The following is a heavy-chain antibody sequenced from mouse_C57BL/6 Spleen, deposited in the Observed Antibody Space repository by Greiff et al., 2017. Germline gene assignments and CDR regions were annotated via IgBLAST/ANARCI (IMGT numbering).Heavy chain of an antibody. CDR2: IYPGDGDT. J-gene: IGHJ3*01. CDR1: GYAFSSYW. CDR3: AKDYSNYGGWFAY. D-gene: IGHD2-5*01. V-gene: IGHV1-80*01. Sequence: VKLQQPGAELVKPGASVKISCKASGYAFSSYWMNWVKQRPGQGLEWIGQIYPGDGDTNYNGKFKGKATLTADKSSSTAYMQLSSLTSEDSAVYFCAKDYSNYGGWFAYWGQGTLVTVSA.